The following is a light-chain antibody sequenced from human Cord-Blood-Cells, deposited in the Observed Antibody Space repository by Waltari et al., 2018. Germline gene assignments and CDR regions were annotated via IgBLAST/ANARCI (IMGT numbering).Light chain of an antibody. V-gene: IGKV1-5*03. CDR2: KAS. CDR1: QSISSW. J-gene: IGKJ1*01. Sequence: DIQMTQSPSTLSASVVARVTITCRASQSISSWLAWYQQKPGKAPKLLIYKASSLESGVPSRISGSGSGTEFTLTISSLQPDDFATYYCQQYNSYSRTFGQGTKVEIK. CDR3: QQYNSYSRT.